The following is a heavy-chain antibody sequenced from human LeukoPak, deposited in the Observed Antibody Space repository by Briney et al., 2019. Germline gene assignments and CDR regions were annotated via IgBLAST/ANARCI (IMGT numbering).Heavy chain of an antibody. J-gene: IGHJ4*02. Sequence: SETLSLTCTVSGGSFRGDYYWAWIRQPPEKGLEWIGSIYYSGSTYYNPSPKSRVTISVDTSKNQFSLKLSSVTAADTAVYYCAHTVVVVAAKWDYFDYWGQGTLVTVSS. CDR1: GGSFRGDYY. V-gene: IGHV4-39*07. D-gene: IGHD2-15*01. CDR2: IYYSGST. CDR3: AHTVVVVAAKWDYFDY.